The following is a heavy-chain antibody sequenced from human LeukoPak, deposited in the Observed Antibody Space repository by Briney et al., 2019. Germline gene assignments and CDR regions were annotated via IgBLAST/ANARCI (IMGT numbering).Heavy chain of an antibody. CDR3: AKKSGYYDSSGPIDY. CDR1: GFTFSIYT. D-gene: IGHD3-22*01. V-gene: IGHV3-64*04. Sequence: GGSLRLSCSASGFTFSIYTMHWVRQAPGKGLEYVSAISSNGGSTYYADSVKGRFTISRDNSKNTLYLQMNSLRAEDTAVYYCAKKSGYYDSSGPIDYWGQGTLVTVSS. CDR2: ISSNGGST. J-gene: IGHJ4*02.